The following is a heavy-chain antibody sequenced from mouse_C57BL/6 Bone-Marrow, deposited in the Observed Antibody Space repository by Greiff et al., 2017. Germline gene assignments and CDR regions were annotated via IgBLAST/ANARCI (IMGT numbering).Heavy chain of an antibody. J-gene: IGHJ3*01. CDR1: GYTFTSYW. Sequence: QVQLQQPGAELVKPGASVKLSCKASGYTFTSYWMHWVKQRPGRGLEWIGRIAPNSGGTKYNEKFKSKATLTVDKPSRTAYMQLSSLTSEDSAVYYCARSRYVAWFAYWGQGTLVTVSA. CDR3: ARSRYVAWFAY. CDR2: IAPNSGGT. V-gene: IGHV1-72*01. D-gene: IGHD2-14*01.